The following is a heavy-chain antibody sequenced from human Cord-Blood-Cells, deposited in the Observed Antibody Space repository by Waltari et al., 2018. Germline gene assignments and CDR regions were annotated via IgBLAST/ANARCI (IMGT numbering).Heavy chain of an antibody. D-gene: IGHD3-9*01. CDR1: GGTFSSYA. V-gene: IGHV1-69*01. CDR2: IIPIFGTA. J-gene: IGHJ4*02. Sequence: QVQLVQSGAEVKKPGSSVKVSCKASGGTFSSYAISWVRQAPGQGLEWMGGIIPIFGTANYAQKFQGRVTITADESTSTAYMELSSLRSEDTAVYYCARSPSLRYFDWLLYYFDYWGQGTLVTVSS. CDR3: ARSPSLRYFDWLLYYFDY.